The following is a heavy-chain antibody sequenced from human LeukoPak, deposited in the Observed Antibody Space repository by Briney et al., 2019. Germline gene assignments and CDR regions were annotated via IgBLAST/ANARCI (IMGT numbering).Heavy chain of an antibody. CDR2: IYYSGST. Sequence: SETLSLTCTVSGGSISSSSYYWGWIRQPPGKGLEWIGSIYYSGSTYYNPSLKSRVTISVDTSKNQFSLKLSSVTAADTAVYYCARHRYVVVPAAMGYWGQGTLVTVSS. J-gene: IGHJ4*02. V-gene: IGHV4-39*01. CDR1: GGSISSSSYY. CDR3: ARHRYVVVPAAMGY. D-gene: IGHD2-2*01.